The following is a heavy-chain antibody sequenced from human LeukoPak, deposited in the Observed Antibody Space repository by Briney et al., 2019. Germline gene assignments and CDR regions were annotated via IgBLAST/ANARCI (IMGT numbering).Heavy chain of an antibody. CDR3: ARGPIGGVVLGTALGCFDP. V-gene: IGHV4-30-2*01. CDR1: GGSIYGSGWH. D-gene: IGHD2-21*02. CDR2: IYHSGGT. Sequence: SQTLSLTCSVSGGSIYGSGWHWSWLRQPPGKDLEWIGYIYHSGGTYISPPLTSRVSISVDRFNNQFFLYMNYATDADTAVYYCARGPIGGVVLGTALGCFDPWGQGTLVTVSS. J-gene: IGHJ5*02.